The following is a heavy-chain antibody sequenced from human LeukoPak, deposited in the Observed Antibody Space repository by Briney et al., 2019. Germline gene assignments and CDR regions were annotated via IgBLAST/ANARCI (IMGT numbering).Heavy chain of an antibody. D-gene: IGHD4-17*01. CDR2: ISGYNGNT. V-gene: IGHV1-18*01. Sequence: GSVKLSCTASGYASGGCGVNWVRQAPGQGFEGLGWISGYNGNTLYAQKFRGRVTMTNDPSTSTAYMDLRRLRSDDTAMYYCARDLAPTATEHAFGIWGQGTLVTVSS. J-gene: IGHJ3*02. CDR3: ARDLAPTATEHAFGI. CDR1: GYASGGCG.